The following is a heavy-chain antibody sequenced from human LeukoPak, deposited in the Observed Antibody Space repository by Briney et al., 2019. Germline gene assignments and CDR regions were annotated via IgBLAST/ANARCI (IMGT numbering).Heavy chain of an antibody. D-gene: IGHD5-12*01. CDR3: ARDLVYATCK. CDR2: ISGSGGST. Sequence: GGSLRLSCAASGFTFSSYAMSWVRQAPGKGLEWVSAISGSGGSTYYADSVKGRFTISRDNAKNSLYLQMNSLRAEDTAVYYCARDLVYATCKWGQGTLVTVSS. V-gene: IGHV3-23*01. J-gene: IGHJ4*02. CDR1: GFTFSSYA.